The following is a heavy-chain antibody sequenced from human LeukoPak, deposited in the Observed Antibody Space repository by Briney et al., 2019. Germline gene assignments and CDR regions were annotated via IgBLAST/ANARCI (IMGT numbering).Heavy chain of an antibody. D-gene: IGHD3-9*01. J-gene: IGHJ3*02. Sequence: PGGSLKLSCAASGFTFSSYGMHWVRQAPGKGLEWVAFIRYDGSNKYYADSVKGRFTISRDNSKNTLYLQMNSLRAEDTAVYYCANLGILTGPPFDAFDIWGQGTMVTVSS. CDR1: GFTFSSYG. V-gene: IGHV3-30*02. CDR2: IRYDGSNK. CDR3: ANLGILTGPPFDAFDI.